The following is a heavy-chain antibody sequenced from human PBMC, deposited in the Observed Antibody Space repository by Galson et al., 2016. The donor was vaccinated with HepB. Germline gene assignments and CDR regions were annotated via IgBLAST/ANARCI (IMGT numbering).Heavy chain of an antibody. V-gene: IGHV3-30*18. CDR3: AKVGSGNYVGLDY. D-gene: IGHD1-26*01. CDR1: GFTFSSYG. CDR2: IASDGTNK. Sequence: SLRLSCAASGFTFSSYGMHWVRQAPGKGLQWVAVIASDGTNKYYSDSVKGRFTVSRDNSKNTLYLQMNSLRGDDTAVYYCAKVGSGNYVGLDYWGQGTLVTVSS. J-gene: IGHJ4*02.